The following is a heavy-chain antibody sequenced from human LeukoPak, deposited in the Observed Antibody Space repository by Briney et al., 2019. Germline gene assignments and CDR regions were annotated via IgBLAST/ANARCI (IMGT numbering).Heavy chain of an antibody. CDR2: ISGSGGNT. Sequence: GRSLRLSCAASGFTFNNYAMNWVRQAPGKGLEWVSAISGSGGNTYYADSVKGRFTISRDNSKNTLYLQMNSLRAEDTAIYYCAKGSTTSCYSHFDYWGQGNLVTVSS. V-gene: IGHV3-23*01. J-gene: IGHJ4*02. CDR3: AKGSTTSCYSHFDY. CDR1: GFTFNNYA. D-gene: IGHD2-2*01.